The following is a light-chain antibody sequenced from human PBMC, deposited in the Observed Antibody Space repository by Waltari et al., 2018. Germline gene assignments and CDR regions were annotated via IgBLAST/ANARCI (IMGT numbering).Light chain of an antibody. CDR3: SSYISSPPHVV. J-gene: IGLJ2*01. V-gene: IGLV2-14*03. CDR2: DVF. CDR1: SSDIVGYTS. Sequence: QSALTQPASVSGSPGQSISTSCTGISSDIVGYTSISSYQHNPGKAPKLLIYDVFNRPSGVSNRFSGSKSGNAASLAISGLQVEDEAVYYCSSYISSPPHVVFGEGTKLTVL.